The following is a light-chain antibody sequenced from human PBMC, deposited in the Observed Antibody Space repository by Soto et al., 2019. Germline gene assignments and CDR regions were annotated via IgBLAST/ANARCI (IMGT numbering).Light chain of an antibody. J-gene: IGLJ1*01. CDR1: SSDVGGYNY. CDR3: SSYTTSTTRQIV. Sequence: QSVLTQPASVSGSPGQSITISCTGTSSDVGGYNYVSRYQQHPGKAPKFMIYDVSNRPSGVSNRFSGSKSGNMASLTISGLQAEDESDYYSSSYTTSTTRQIVFRTGTKVT. CDR2: DVS. V-gene: IGLV2-14*01.